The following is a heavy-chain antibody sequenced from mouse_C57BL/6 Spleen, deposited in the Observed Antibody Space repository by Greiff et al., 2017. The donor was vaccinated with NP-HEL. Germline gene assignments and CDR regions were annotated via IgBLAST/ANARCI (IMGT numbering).Heavy chain of an antibody. D-gene: IGHD1-1*01. CDR2: IYWDDDK. CDR3: ARSAGGYGSSYNYAMDY. Sequence: QVTLKVSGPGILQSSQTLSLTCSFSGFSLSTSGMGVSWIRQPSGKGLEWLAHIYWDDDKHYNPSLKGRLTISKDTSRNQVFLKITSVDTADTATYYCARSAGGYGSSYNYAMDYWGQGTSVTVSS. V-gene: IGHV8-12*01. CDR1: GFSLSTSGMG. J-gene: IGHJ4*01.